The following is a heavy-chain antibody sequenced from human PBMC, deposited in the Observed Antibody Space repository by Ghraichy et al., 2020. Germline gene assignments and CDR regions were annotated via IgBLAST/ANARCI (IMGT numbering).Heavy chain of an antibody. CDR1: GASVSSDPYS. CDR3: AVLASNGVDV. CDR2: VYHSKTA. V-gene: IGHV4-30-2*06. D-gene: IGHD3-3*01. Sequence: SETLSLTCVVSGASVSSDPYSWTWLRQSPGKGLEWIGYVYHSKTAYYNPSLETRLSISVDRSWNQFSLKLRSVTAADTAVYFCAVLASNGVDVWGQGITVTVSS. J-gene: IGHJ6*02.